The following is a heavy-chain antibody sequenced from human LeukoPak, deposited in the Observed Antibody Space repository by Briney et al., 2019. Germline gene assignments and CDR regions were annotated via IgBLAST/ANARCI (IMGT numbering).Heavy chain of an antibody. CDR2: IKQDGSER. CDR3: ARDLVVRGVNPGYYYYGMDV. V-gene: IGHV3-7*01. Sequence: GGSLRLSCAASGFTFSNYWVSWFRQAPGQGLEWVASIKQDGSERYYVDSVKGRFTISRDNAKNSLFLQLSSLRVEDTAVYYCARDLVVRGVNPGYYYYGMDVWGRGTTVTVSS. J-gene: IGHJ6*02. CDR1: GFTFSNYW. D-gene: IGHD3-10*01.